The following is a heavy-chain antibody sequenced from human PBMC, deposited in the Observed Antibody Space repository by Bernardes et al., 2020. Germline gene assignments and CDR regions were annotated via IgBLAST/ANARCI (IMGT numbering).Heavy chain of an antibody. D-gene: IGHD2-15*01. J-gene: IGHJ4*02. CDR1: GFTFSNFW. CDR2: INEDGSTT. V-gene: IGHV3-74*01. Sequence: GSLRLSCAASGFTFSNFWMHWVRQVPGEGLVWVSRINEDGSTTNYEDSVKGRFTISRDNAKSTLFLQMNSLRAEDTAVYFCARDVAGKEGFWGQGTLVTVSA. CDR3: ARDVAGKEGF.